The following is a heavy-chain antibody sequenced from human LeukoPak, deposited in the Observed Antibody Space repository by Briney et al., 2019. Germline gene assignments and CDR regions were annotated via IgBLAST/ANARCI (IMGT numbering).Heavy chain of an antibody. Sequence: GGSLRLSCAASGFTFSSYAMSWVRQAPGKGLEWVSAISGSGGSTYYADSVKGRFTISRDNSKNTLYLQMNSLRAEDTAVYYCAKDQTRNYYGSGSYDYWGQGTLVTVSS. D-gene: IGHD3-10*01. CDR1: GFTFSSYA. CDR2: ISGSGGST. CDR3: AKDQTRNYYGSGSYDY. V-gene: IGHV3-23*01. J-gene: IGHJ4*02.